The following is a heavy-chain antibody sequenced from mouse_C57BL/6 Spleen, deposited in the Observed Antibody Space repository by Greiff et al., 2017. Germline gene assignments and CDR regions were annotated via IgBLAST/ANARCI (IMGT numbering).Heavy chain of an antibody. CDR1: GYTFTSYW. D-gene: IGHD3-2*02. J-gene: IGHJ4*01. Sequence: QVQLQQPGAELVMPGASVKLSCKASGYTFTSYWMHWVKQRPGQGLEWIGEIDPSDSYTNYNQKFKGKSTLTVDKSSSTAYMQLSSLTSEDSAVYYCARGQASMDYWGQGTSVTVSS. CDR2: IDPSDSYT. CDR3: ARGQASMDY. V-gene: IGHV1-69*01.